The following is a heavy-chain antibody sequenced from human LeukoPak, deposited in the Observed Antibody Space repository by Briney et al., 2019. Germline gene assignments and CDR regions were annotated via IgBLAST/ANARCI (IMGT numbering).Heavy chain of an antibody. CDR3: AKAGSHYYDSSGYHQFDY. CDR2: ISGSGGRT. Sequence: PGGSLRLSCAASGFTFSSYAMSWARQAPGKGLEWVSVISGSGGRTYYADSVKGRFTVSRDNFKNTLYLQMNSLRAEDTAVYYCAKAGSHYYDSSGYHQFDYWGQGTLVTVSS. D-gene: IGHD3-22*01. J-gene: IGHJ4*02. V-gene: IGHV3-23*01. CDR1: GFTFSSYA.